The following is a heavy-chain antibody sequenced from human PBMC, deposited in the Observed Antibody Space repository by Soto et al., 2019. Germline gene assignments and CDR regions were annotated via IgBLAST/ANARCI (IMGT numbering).Heavy chain of an antibody. V-gene: IGHV1-69*02. J-gene: IGHJ4*02. CDR2: IIPILGIA. CDR3: ARARRIAVAGTIDY. CDR1: GGSFSSYT. Sequence: SVKVSCKASGGSFSSYTISWVRQAPGQGLEWMGRIIPILGIANYAQKFQGRVTITADKSTSTAYMELSSLRSEDTAVYYCARARRIAVAGTIDYWGQGTLVTVSS. D-gene: IGHD6-19*01.